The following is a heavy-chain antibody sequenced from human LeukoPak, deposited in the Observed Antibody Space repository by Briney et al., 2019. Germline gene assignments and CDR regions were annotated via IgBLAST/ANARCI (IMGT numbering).Heavy chain of an antibody. V-gene: IGHV4-61*01. CDR1: GGSVSSGSYY. CDR2: IHYSGDT. J-gene: IGHJ4*02. CDR3: ARWAVAELGLVY. D-gene: IGHD6-19*01. Sequence: SETLSLTCTVSGGSVSSGSYYWSWIRQPPGKGLEWITYIHYSGDTNYNPSLKSRVTISVDTSKNQFSLKLRSVTAADTAVYYCARWAVAELGLVYWGQGTLVTVSS.